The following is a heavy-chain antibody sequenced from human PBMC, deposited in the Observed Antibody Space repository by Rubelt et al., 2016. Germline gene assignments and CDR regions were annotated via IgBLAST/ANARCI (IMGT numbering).Heavy chain of an antibody. D-gene: IGHD6-6*01. CDR2: IYHSGST. CDR3: AGSSSPFDWFDP. V-gene: IGHV4-4*02. Sequence: IYHSGSTNYNPSLKSRVTISVDKSKNQFSLKLSSVTAADTAVYYCAGSSSPFDWFDPWGQGTLVTVSS. J-gene: IGHJ5*02.